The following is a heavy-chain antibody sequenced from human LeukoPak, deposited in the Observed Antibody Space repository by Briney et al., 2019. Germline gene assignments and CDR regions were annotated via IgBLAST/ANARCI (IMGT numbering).Heavy chain of an antibody. Sequence: GGSLRLSCATSGFTFTTFWMHWVRQAPGKGLVWVSRINHDGSSTNYADSVKGRFTISRDNAKNTVYLQMNSLRAEDTAVYFCVRDWGYDSSGYWQKYFDTWGQGTLVTVSS. V-gene: IGHV3-74*01. CDR3: VRDWGYDSSGYWQKYFDT. CDR2: INHDGSST. J-gene: IGHJ4*02. D-gene: IGHD3-22*01. CDR1: GFTFTTFW.